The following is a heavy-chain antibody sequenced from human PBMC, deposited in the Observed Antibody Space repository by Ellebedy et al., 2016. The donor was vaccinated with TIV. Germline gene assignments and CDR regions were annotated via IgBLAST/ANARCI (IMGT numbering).Heavy chain of an antibody. CDR1: GFTFSTHW. D-gene: IGHD3-9*01. CDR3: ARDRRYFDWLYGAFDI. Sequence: PGGSLRLSCAASGFTFSTHWMNWVRQAPGKGLEWVAVISYDGSNKYYANSVKGRFTVSRDNSKNTLYLQMNSLRAEDTAVYYCARDRRYFDWLYGAFDIWGQGTMVTVSS. J-gene: IGHJ3*02. CDR2: ISYDGSNK. V-gene: IGHV3-30*03.